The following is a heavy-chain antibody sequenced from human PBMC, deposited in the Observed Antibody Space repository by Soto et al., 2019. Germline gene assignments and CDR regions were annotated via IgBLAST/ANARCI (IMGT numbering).Heavy chain of an antibody. CDR1: SYSCSSSG. J-gene: IGHJ4*02. CDR2: INPDNRNT. V-gene: IGHV1-18*01. D-gene: IGHD3-16*01. Sequence: QVHPVQSGVEVKKPGASVTVSCKPSSYSCSSSGVTWVRQAPGHGLEWVGWINPDNRNTHYAPMVHGRVTLTTDTFTFTSYMELRSLTSDDTFVYYWARGGDASTPLDSWGQVALVTVSS. CDR3: ARGGDASTPLDS.